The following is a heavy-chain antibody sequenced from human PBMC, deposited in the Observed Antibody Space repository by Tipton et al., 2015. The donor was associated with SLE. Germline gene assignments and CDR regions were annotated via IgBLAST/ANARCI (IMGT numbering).Heavy chain of an antibody. CDR1: GGSISSSNW. CDR3: ARASWGAFDI. CDR2: INHSGST. D-gene: IGHD7-27*01. J-gene: IGHJ3*02. Sequence: TLSLTCAVSGGSISSSNWWSWVRQPPGKGLEWIGEINHSGSTNYNPSLKSRVTISVDTSKNQFSLKLSSVTAADTAVYYCARASWGAFDIWGQGTMVTVSS. V-gene: IGHV4-4*02.